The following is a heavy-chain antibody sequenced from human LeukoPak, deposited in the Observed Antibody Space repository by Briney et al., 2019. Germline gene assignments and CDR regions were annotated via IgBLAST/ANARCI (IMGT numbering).Heavy chain of an antibody. Sequence: SETLSLTCNVSGYSISSGYYWGWIRQPPGKGLEWIGSIYYSGSTYYNPSLKSRVTISVDTSKNQFSLKLSSVTAADTAVYYCARDEGGYSDDAFDIWGQGTMVTVSS. V-gene: IGHV4-38-2*02. CDR2: IYYSGST. CDR3: ARDEGGYSDDAFDI. D-gene: IGHD3-22*01. CDR1: GYSISSGYY. J-gene: IGHJ3*02.